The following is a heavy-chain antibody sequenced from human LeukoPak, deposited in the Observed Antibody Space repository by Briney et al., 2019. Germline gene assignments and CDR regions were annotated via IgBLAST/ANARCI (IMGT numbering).Heavy chain of an antibody. V-gene: IGHV4-39*07. CDR2: IFYSGST. CDR3: ARIYGSGSYYLDY. D-gene: IGHD3-10*01. Sequence: SETLSLTCTVSGGSISTSNYYWGWIRQPPGKGLEWIGNIFYSGSTYYSPSLRSRVTISLDTSKNQFSLKLSSVTAADTAVYYCARIYGSGSYYLDYWGQGTLVTVSS. CDR1: GGSISTSNYY. J-gene: IGHJ4*02.